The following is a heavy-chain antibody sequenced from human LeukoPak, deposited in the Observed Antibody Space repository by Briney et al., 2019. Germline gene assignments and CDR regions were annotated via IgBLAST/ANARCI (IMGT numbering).Heavy chain of an antibody. Sequence: SETLSLTCTVSGDSISSYYWSWIRQPPGKGLEWIGYIYDSGKTNYNASLISRVTISVDTSKNQFSLKLTPVTPADTAVYYCARGGGTLDYWGQGTLVTVSS. V-gene: IGHV4-59*01. CDR3: ARGGGTLDY. CDR1: GDSISSYY. CDR2: IYDSGKT. D-gene: IGHD3-16*01. J-gene: IGHJ4*02.